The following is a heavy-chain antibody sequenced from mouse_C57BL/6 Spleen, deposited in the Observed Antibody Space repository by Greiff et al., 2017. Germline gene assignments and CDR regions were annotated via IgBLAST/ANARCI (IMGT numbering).Heavy chain of an antibody. V-gene: IGHV1-55*01. Sequence: QVQLKESGAELVKPGASVKMSCKASGYTFTSYWITWVKQRPGQGLEWIGDIYPGSGSTNYNEKFKSKATLTVDTSSSTAYMQLSSLTSEDSAVYYCARMDYYGSSPYYAMDYWGQGTSVTVSS. D-gene: IGHD1-1*01. CDR2: IYPGSGST. CDR1: GYTFTSYW. CDR3: ARMDYYGSSPYYAMDY. J-gene: IGHJ4*01.